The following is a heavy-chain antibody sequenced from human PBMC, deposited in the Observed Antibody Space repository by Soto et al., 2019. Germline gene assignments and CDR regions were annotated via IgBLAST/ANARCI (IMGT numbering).Heavy chain of an antibody. J-gene: IGHJ5*02. CDR3: ARGVGGSYLVDWFDP. CDR2: IIPIFGTA. CDR1: GGTFSSYA. D-gene: IGHD1-26*01. Sequence: QVQLVQSGAEVKKPGSSVKVSCKASGGTFSSYAISWVRQAPGQGLEWMGGIIPIFGTANYAQQFQGRVTITAAESPSTAYMERSSLRSEDTAVYYCARGVGGSYLVDWFDPWGQGTLVTVSS. V-gene: IGHV1-69*12.